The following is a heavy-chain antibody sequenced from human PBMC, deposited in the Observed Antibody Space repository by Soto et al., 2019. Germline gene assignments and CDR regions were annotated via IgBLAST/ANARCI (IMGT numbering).Heavy chain of an antibody. CDR2: ISYDGSNK. J-gene: IGHJ6*02. Sequence: QVQLVESGGGVVQPGGSLRLSCAASGFTFSNYGMHWVRQAPGKGLEWVAVISYDGSNKYYADSVKGRFTISRDNSKDTLYLQMNSLRAEDTAVYYCAGGGFYYYYYYGMDVWGQGTTVTVSS. D-gene: IGHD3-16*01. V-gene: IGHV3-30*03. CDR1: GFTFSNYG. CDR3: AGGGFYYYYYYGMDV.